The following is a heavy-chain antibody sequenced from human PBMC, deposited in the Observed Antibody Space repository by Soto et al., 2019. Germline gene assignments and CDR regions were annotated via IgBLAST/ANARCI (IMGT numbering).Heavy chain of an antibody. V-gene: IGHV3-23*01. CDR3: AKDRTRAIAVADIFFDP. Sequence: EVQLLESGGGLVQPGGSLRLSCAASGFTFSGYAMAWVRQTPGKGLEWLASISANGAGTYYADSVRGRFSISRDNSKNTLYLQMNSLRAEDTAIYYCAKDRTRAIAVADIFFDPWRQGSLVTVSS. D-gene: IGHD6-19*01. CDR2: ISANGAGT. CDR1: GFTFSGYA. J-gene: IGHJ5*02.